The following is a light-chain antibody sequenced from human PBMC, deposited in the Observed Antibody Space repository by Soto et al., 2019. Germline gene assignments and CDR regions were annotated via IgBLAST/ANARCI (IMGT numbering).Light chain of an antibody. Sequence: MVLTQSPATLSLSPVEGASVSFRASQSVSSYLAWYQQKPGQAPRLLIYDASNRATGIPARFSGSGSGTDFTLTISRLEPEDFAVYYCQQYGSSGTFGQGTKVDIK. J-gene: IGKJ1*01. CDR3: QQYGSSGT. V-gene: IGKV3-11*01. CDR2: DAS. CDR1: QSVSSY.